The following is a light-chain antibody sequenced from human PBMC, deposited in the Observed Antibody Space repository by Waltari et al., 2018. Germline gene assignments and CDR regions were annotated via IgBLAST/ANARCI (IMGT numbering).Light chain of an antibody. Sequence: EIVLTQSPATLSLSPGETATLSCRASQSVSSYLAWYQQKPGQAPRLLMYDASNRATGIPARFSGSGSGTDFTLTISSLEPEDFAVYYCQQRGYWPLTFGGGTKVEIK. CDR1: QSVSSY. CDR3: QQRGYWPLT. V-gene: IGKV3-11*01. J-gene: IGKJ4*01. CDR2: DAS.